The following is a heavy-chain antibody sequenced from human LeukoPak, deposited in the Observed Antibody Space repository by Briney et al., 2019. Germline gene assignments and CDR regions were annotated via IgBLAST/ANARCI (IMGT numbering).Heavy chain of an antibody. CDR3: ARAAQGINYYYYYMDV. V-gene: IGHV1-2*02. D-gene: IGHD3-10*01. Sequence: GAPVTVSCTASGYTFTVYYMHWVRQAPGQGREWMGWINPNSGGTNYAQKFQGRVTMTRDTSISTAYMELSRLRSDDTAVYYCARAAQGINYYYYYMDVWGKGTTVTVSS. CDR1: GYTFTVYY. CDR2: INPNSGGT. J-gene: IGHJ6*03.